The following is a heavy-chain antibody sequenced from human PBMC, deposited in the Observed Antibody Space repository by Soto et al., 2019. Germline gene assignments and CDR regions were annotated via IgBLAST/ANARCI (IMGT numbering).Heavy chain of an antibody. D-gene: IGHD6-13*01. V-gene: IGHV3-21*01. Sequence: EVQLVESGGGLVKPGGSLRLSCEASGFTFSSYSMNWVRQAPGKGLEWVSSISSSSSYIYYADSVKGRFTISRDNAKNSLYLQMNSLRAEDTAVYYCARGYSSSWSPSYYYYGMDVWGQGTTVTVSS. J-gene: IGHJ6*02. CDR2: ISSSSSYI. CDR1: GFTFSSYS. CDR3: ARGYSSSWSPSYYYYGMDV.